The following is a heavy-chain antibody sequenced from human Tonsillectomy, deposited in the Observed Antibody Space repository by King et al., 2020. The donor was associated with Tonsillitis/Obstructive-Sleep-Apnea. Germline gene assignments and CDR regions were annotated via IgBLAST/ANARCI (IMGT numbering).Heavy chain of an antibody. J-gene: IGHJ4*02. CDR3: ARDPGRWNYFDY. CDR1: GFTFSSYG. CDR2: IWYDGSNK. D-gene: IGHD4-23*01. V-gene: IGHV3-33*01. Sequence: VQLVESGGGVVQPGRSLRLSCAASGFTFSSYGMHWVRQAPGKGLEWVAVIWYDGSNKYYADSVKGRFTISRDNSKNTLYLQMNSLRAEDTAVYYCARDPGRWNYFDYWGQGTLVTVSS.